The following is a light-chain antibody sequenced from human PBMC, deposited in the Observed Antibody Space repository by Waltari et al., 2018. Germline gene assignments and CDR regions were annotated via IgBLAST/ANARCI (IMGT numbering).Light chain of an antibody. J-gene: IGKJ4*01. CDR1: QSVSKY. CDR2: DTS. V-gene: IGKV3-11*01. Sequence: DIVLTQSPAILSLSLGERASLSCRASQSVSKYLAWYQQKPGQAPRLLIYDTSNRATGIPARFSGSGFGTDFTLTISSLEPEDFAVYYCQQRRNWPLTFGGGTKVEIK. CDR3: QQRRNWPLT.